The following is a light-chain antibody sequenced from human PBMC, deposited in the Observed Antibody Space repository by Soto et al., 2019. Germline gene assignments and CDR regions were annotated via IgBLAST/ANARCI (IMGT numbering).Light chain of an antibody. CDR1: SSDVGGYNH. CDR2: EVT. CDR3: SSYTSRSLVV. J-gene: IGLJ2*01. Sequence: QSVLTQPASVSGSPGQSITISCTGTSSDVGGYNHISWYQQHPGKAPKLMIYEVTYRPSGVSNCFSGSKSGNTASLTISGLQAEDEADYYCSSYTSRSLVVFGGGTKLTVL. V-gene: IGLV2-14*01.